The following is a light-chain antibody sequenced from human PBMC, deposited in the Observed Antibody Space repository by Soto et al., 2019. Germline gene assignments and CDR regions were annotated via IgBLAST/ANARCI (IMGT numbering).Light chain of an antibody. CDR3: QQSYSTPYT. CDR2: AAS. J-gene: IGKJ2*01. CDR1: QSISSS. Sequence: DIQMTQSPSSLSASVGDRVTINCRASQSISSSLNWYQQKPGKAPKLLIYAASSLQSGVPSRFSGSGSGTEFTLTISSLQPEDSATYYCQQSYSTPYTFGQGTKLEIK. V-gene: IGKV1-39*01.